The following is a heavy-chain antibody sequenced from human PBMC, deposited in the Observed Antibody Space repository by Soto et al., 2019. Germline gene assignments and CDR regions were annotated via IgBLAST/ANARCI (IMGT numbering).Heavy chain of an antibody. J-gene: IGHJ6*02. CDR3: AREPVVVTTPYFDGMDV. Sequence: QVQLVESGGGVVQPGRSLRLSCAASGFTFSSYGMHWVRQAPGKGLEWVAVIWYDGSNKYYADSVKGRFTISRDNSNNTLYLQMNSLRAEDTAVYYCAREPVVVTTPYFDGMDVWGQGTTVTVSS. D-gene: IGHD2-21*02. CDR2: IWYDGSNK. V-gene: IGHV3-33*01. CDR1: GFTFSSYG.